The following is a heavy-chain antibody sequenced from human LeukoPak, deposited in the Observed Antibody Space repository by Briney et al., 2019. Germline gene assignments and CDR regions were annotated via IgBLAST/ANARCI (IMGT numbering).Heavy chain of an antibody. D-gene: IGHD1-7*01. CDR3: ARGELFSSAFDI. J-gene: IGHJ3*02. Sequence: ASVKVSCKASGYSFTSYYMNWVRQAPGQGLEWIGIINPIGGSTHYAQRFQGRLTMTRDTSTSTGYMELSSLRSEDTAVYYCARGELFSSAFDIWGQGTMVIVSS. V-gene: IGHV1-46*03. CDR1: GYSFTSYY. CDR2: INPIGGST.